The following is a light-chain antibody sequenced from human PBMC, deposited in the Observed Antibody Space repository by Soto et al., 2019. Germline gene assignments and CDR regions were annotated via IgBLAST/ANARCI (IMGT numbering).Light chain of an antibody. V-gene: IGLV2-14*01. CDR2: EVS. CDR1: RTDVGGYNF. CDR3: CSYVSSKTYV. J-gene: IGLJ1*01. Sequence: QSALTQPASVSGSPGQSITISCTGTRTDVGGYNFVSWYQQHPGKAPKLIIYEVSNRPSGVSNRFSGSKSDNTASLTISGLQAEGEADYYCCSYVSSKTYVFGTGTRSPS.